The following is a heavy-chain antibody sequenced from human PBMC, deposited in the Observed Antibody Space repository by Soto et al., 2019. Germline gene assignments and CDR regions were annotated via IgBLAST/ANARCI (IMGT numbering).Heavy chain of an antibody. V-gene: IGHV3-48*03. D-gene: IGHD3-22*01. Sequence: EVQLVESGGGLVQPGGSLRLSCAASGFTFSSYEMNWVRQAPGKGLEWVSYISSSGSTIYYADSVKGRFTISRDNAKNSLYLQMNSLRAEDTAVYYCARDYYYDSSGYYEGLDYWGQGTLVTVSS. CDR3: ARDYYYDSSGYYEGLDY. CDR1: GFTFSSYE. J-gene: IGHJ4*02. CDR2: ISSSGSTI.